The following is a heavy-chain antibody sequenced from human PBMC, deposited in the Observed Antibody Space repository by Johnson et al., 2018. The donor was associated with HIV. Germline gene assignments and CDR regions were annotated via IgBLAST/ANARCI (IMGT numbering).Heavy chain of an antibody. J-gene: IGHJ3*02. CDR2: IKEDGSEK. Sequence: LVESGGDLVQPGGSLRLSCAASGFRFNSYWMSWVRQVPGKGLEFVANIKEDGSEKSYVDSVKGRFTISRDNAKNSLYLQMNSLRAEDTAVYYCARDPGYSSFDIWGQGAMVIVSS. D-gene: IGHD5-12*01. CDR1: GFRFNSYW. CDR3: ARDPGYSSFDI. V-gene: IGHV3-7*05.